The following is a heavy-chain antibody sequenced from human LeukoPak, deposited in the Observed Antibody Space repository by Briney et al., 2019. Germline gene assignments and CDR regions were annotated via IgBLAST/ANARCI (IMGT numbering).Heavy chain of an antibody. CDR2: INPSGGST. CDR1: GYTSTSYY. V-gene: IGHV1-46*01. CDR3: ARDQLYCSGGSCYSSGSNSQH. Sequence: ASVKVSCKASGYTSTSYYMHWVRQAPGQGLEWMGIINPSGGSTSYAQKFQGRVTMTRDTSTSTVYMELSSLRSEDTAVYYGARDQLYCSGGSCYSSGSNSQHWGRAPWSPSPQ. J-gene: IGHJ1*01. D-gene: IGHD2-15*01.